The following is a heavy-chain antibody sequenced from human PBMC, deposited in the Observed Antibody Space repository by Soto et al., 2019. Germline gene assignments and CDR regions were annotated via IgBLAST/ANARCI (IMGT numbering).Heavy chain of an antibody. J-gene: IGHJ4*02. Sequence: QVQLVESGGGLVKPGGSLRLSCAASGFTFRDYYMNWIRQAPGKGLEWVSYISGSGSTVYYADSVKGRFTISRDNADNSLYLQMNSLRAEDTAVYYCAKGAMTVIRADCWGQGTLVTVSS. V-gene: IGHV3-11*01. CDR2: ISGSGSTV. D-gene: IGHD3-10*01. CDR1: GFTFRDYY. CDR3: AKGAMTVIRADC.